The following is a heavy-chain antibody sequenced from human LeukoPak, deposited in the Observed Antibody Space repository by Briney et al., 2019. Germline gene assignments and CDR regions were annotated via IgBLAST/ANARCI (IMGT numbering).Heavy chain of an antibody. V-gene: IGHV3-30-3*01. CDR3: AGYGTGL. D-gene: IGHD3-10*01. Sequence: GGSLRLSCAASGFTFSSYAMHWVRQAPGKGLEWVAVISYDGSNKYYADSVKGRFTISRDNSKNTLYLQMNSLRAEDTAVYYCAGYGTGLWGQGTLVTVSS. CDR1: GFTFSSYA. J-gene: IGHJ4*02. CDR2: ISYDGSNK.